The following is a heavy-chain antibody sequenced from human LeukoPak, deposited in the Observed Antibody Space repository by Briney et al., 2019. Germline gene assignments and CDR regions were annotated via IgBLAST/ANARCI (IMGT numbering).Heavy chain of an antibody. D-gene: IGHD2-2*01. J-gene: IGHJ4*02. Sequence: PSETLSLTCTVSGGSISSSSYYWGWIRQPPGKGLEWIGSIYYSGSSHYNSSLKSRVAISIYTSSNQFSLKLSSVTAADTAVYYCARGPTYQPIDFWGQGTLVTVSS. CDR2: IYYSGSS. CDR1: GGSISSSSYY. CDR3: ARGPTYQPIDF. V-gene: IGHV4-39*01.